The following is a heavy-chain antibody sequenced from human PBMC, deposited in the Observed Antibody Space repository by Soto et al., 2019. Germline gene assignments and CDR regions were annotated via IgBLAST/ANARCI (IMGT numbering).Heavy chain of an antibody. CDR2: ISAYNGNT. Sequence: QVQLVQSGAEVKKPGASVKVSCKASGYTFTSYGISWVRQAPGQGLEWMGWISAYNGNTNYAQKLQGRVTMTTDTSTSPADMELRSLRSDDTAVYYCARIEGNVATNYYYYGMDVWGQGTTVTVSS. J-gene: IGHJ6*02. CDR3: ARIEGNVATNYYYYGMDV. D-gene: IGHD5-12*01. CDR1: GYTFTSYG. V-gene: IGHV1-18*01.